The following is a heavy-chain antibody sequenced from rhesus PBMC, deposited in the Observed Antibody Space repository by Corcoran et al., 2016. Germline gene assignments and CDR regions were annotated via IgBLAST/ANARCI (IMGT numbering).Heavy chain of an antibody. D-gene: IGHD1-26*01. CDR3: ASGLNYGAPNFGLDS. CDR2: IGG. J-gene: IGHJ6*01. CDR1: GDSIISGYA. V-gene: IGHV4-127*01. Sequence: QVQLKESGPGLVKPSETLSLTCTVSGDSIISGYAWSWNRQPPGKGLEWIGYIGGYYHPSLKSRVTISKDTSKNQFSLNLTSVTAADTAVYYCASGLNYGAPNFGLDSWGQGVVVTVSS.